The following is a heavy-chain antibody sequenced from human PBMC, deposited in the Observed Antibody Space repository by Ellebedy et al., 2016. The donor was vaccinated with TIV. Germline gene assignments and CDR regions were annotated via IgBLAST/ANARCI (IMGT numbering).Heavy chain of an antibody. CDR2: IYPGDSDT. V-gene: IGHV5-51*01. CDR1: GYSFTSYW. D-gene: IGHD5-24*01. CDR3: ARRAYPVGGYNHYFDY. Sequence: GESLKISCKGSGYSFTSYWIGWVRQMPGKGLEWMGIIYPGDSDTRYSPSFQGQVTISADKSISTAYLQWSSLKASDTAMYYCARRAYPVGGYNHYFDYWGQGTLVTVSS. J-gene: IGHJ4*02.